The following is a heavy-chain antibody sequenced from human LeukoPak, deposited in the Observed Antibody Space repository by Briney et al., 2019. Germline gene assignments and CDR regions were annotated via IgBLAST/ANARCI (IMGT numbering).Heavy chain of an antibody. CDR2: ISSSGSTI. J-gene: IGHJ4*02. D-gene: IGHD5-12*01. CDR1: GFTFSSYE. Sequence: GGSLRLSCAASGFTFSSYEMNWVRQAPGKGRGWVSYISSSGSTIYYADSVKGRFTISRNNAKNSLYLQMNSLRAEDTAVYYCASRDIVATIDAPYFDYWGQGTLVTVSS. V-gene: IGHV3-48*03. CDR3: ASRDIVATIDAPYFDY.